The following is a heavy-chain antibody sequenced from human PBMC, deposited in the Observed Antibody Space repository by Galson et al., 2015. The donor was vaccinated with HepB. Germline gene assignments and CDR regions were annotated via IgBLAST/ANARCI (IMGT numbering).Heavy chain of an antibody. J-gene: IGHJ6*02. V-gene: IGHV1-69*10. D-gene: IGHD6-6*01. CDR2: IIPLLDIA. CDR3: ARSSVKQLARGIYYYYAMDV. Sequence: SVKVPCKASGGTFSNYALSWVRQAPGQGLEWMGGIIPLLDIASHAHKFQGRATITADRFASTAYMEVSSLRFEDTAVYYCARSSVKQLARGIYYYYAMDVWGQGTTVTVSS. CDR1: GGTFSNYA.